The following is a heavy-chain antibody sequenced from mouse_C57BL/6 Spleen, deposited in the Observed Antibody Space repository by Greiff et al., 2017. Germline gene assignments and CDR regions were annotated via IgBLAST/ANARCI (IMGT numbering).Heavy chain of an antibody. D-gene: IGHD1-1*01. Sequence: VQLQQPGAELVRPGSSVKLSCKASGYTFTSYWMDWVKQRPGQGLEWIGNIYPSDSETHYNQKFKDKATLTVDKSSSTAYMQLSSLTSEDSAVYYCARAPSYYYGSSAWFAYWGQGTLVTVSA. CDR1: GYTFTSYW. J-gene: IGHJ3*01. CDR3: ARAPSYYYGSSAWFAY. CDR2: IYPSDSET. V-gene: IGHV1-61*01.